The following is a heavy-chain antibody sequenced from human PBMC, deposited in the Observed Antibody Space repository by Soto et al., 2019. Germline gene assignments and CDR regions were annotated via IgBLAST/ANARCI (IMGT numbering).Heavy chain of an antibody. Sequence: QLQLQESGPGLVKPPETLSLTCSVSGATINRGSYYWGWVRQPPGKGLEWIGSIYYSGNAYYSTSLKNRVTISVDTSKNQFSLKVNSVTSADTAVYYCVRASTLDYWGQGILVTVSS. J-gene: IGHJ4*02. CDR3: VRASTLDY. CDR1: GATINRGSYY. V-gene: IGHV4-39*01. CDR2: IYYSGNA.